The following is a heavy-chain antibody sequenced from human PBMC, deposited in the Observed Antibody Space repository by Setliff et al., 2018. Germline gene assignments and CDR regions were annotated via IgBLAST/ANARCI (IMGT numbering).Heavy chain of an antibody. J-gene: IGHJ4*02. CDR1: GFTFSNYW. D-gene: IGHD1-26*01. CDR3: AKGGYSGSHYFDY. Sequence: GGSLRLSCAASGFTFSNYWMTWVRQAPGKGLEWVANIQEDGSVKYYVDSVKGRFTISRDNSNNALYLQMNSLRAEDTAIYYCAKGGYSGSHYFDYWGQGTLVTVSS. CDR2: IQEDGSVK. V-gene: IGHV3-7*03.